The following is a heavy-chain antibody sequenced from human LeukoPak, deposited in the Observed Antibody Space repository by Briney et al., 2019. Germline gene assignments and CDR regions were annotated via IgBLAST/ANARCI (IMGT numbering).Heavy chain of an antibody. CDR1: GLTFSTSA. D-gene: IGHD6-13*01. Sequence: GASVKVSCKASGLTFSTSAMQWVRQTRGQGLEWIGWTVLGSGDTNYAQSLKERVTITRDMSTSTAYMELSSLRSEDMAMYYCAAGFSNHGYIYWGQGTLVTVSS. CDR3: AAGFSNHGYIY. V-gene: IGHV1-58*02. J-gene: IGHJ4*02. CDR2: TVLGSGDT.